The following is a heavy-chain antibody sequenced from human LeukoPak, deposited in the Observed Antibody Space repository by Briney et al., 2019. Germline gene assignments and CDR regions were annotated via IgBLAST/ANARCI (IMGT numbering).Heavy chain of an antibody. CDR3: AREGYYGSGSPPSLYFDY. CDR2: IRGSSGTDT. J-gene: IGHJ4*02. D-gene: IGHD3-10*01. CDR1: GFIFSTYA. V-gene: IGHV3-23*01. Sequence: GSLRLSCAASGFIFSTYAMSWVRQAPGKGLECVSAIRGSSGTDTYYAGSVKGRFTISRDNSRSTLYLQMNSLRPEDTAIYYCAREGYYGSGSPPSLYFDYWGQGTLVTVSS.